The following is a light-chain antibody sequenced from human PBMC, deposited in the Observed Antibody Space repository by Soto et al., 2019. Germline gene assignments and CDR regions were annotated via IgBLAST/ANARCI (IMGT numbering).Light chain of an antibody. CDR3: QSYDSSLSAV. J-gene: IGLJ2*01. CDR2: GNS. Sequence: QSVLTQPPSVSGAPGQRVTISCTGSSSNIGAGYDVHWYQQLPGTAPKLLIYGNSNRPSGVPDRFSGSTSGTSASLAITGLQAEDEADYYCQSYDSSLSAVFGGGTKLTVL. V-gene: IGLV1-40*01. CDR1: SSNIGAGYD.